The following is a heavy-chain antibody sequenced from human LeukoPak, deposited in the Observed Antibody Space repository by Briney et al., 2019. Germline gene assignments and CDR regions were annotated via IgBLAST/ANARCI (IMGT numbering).Heavy chain of an antibody. CDR3: AKSYDSSGFYLPY. CDR2: ISGSRGAT. V-gene: IGHV3-23*01. D-gene: IGHD3-22*01. J-gene: IGHJ4*02. CDR1: GCSFSSYA. Sequence: GGSLRLSCAASGCSFSSYAMGWVPQAPGKGLEWVSAISGSRGATYYADSVRGQFTISRDNSKNTLYLQMNSLRAEDTALYYCAKSYDSSGFYLPYWGQGTLVTVSS.